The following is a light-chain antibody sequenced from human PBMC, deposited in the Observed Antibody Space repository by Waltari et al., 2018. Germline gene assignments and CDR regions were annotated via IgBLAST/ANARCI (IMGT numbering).Light chain of an antibody. CDR3: QHYNKWPPWT. J-gene: IGKJ1*01. V-gene: IGKV3-15*01. CDR1: QSVNDN. CDR2: GVS. Sequence: EVVMTQSPATLSVSPGESVTLSCRASQSVNDNFAWYQQKVGQAPRLLIYGVSSRATGIPARFSGTGSGTDFTLTITSLQAEDFAVYYCQHYNKWPPWTFGQGTKVEFK.